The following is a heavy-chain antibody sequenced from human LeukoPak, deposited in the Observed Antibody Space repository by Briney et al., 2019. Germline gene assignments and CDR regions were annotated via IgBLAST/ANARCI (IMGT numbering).Heavy chain of an antibody. CDR1: GFTFSDYY. V-gene: IGHV3-53*01. Sequence: GGSLRLSCAASGFTFSDYYMSWVRQAPGKGLEWVSVIYSGGSTYYADSVKGRFTISRDNSKNTLYLQMNSLRAEDTAVYYCARGDSSGYYWGYFDYWGQGTLVTVSS. CDR3: ARGDSSGYYWGYFDY. D-gene: IGHD3-22*01. CDR2: IYSGGST. J-gene: IGHJ4*02.